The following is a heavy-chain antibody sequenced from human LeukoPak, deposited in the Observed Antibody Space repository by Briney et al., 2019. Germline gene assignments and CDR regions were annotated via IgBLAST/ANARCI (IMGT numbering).Heavy chain of an antibody. CDR2: IIPIFGTA. CDR1: GGTFSSYA. Sequence: ASVTVSCTASGGTFSSYAISWVRQAPGQGLEWMGGIIPIFGTANYAQKFQGRVTITADKSTSTAYMELSSLRSEDTAVYYCARSQRDNWFDPWGQGTLVTVSS. V-gene: IGHV1-69*06. J-gene: IGHJ5*02. CDR3: ARSQRDNWFDP. D-gene: IGHD6-25*01.